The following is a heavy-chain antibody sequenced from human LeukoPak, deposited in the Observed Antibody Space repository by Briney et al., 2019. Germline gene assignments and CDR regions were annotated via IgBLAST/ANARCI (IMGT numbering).Heavy chain of an antibody. CDR3: ARVSLYHYYMDV. J-gene: IGHJ6*03. V-gene: IGHV3-48*01. CDR2: GIRSSDVI. CDR1: GFTFSAYS. Sequence: PGGSLRLSCAASGFTFSAYSINWVRQAPGEGLEWVSYGIRSSDVIYYADSVKGRFTVSRDNAGNSLFLQMNSLRAEDMAVYYCARVSLYHYYMDVWGKGTTVTVSS.